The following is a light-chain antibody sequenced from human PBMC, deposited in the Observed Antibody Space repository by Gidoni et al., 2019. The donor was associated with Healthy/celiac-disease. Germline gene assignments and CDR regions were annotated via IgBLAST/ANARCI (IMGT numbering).Light chain of an antibody. V-gene: IGKV1-5*03. CDR3: QQYNSYPWT. CDR2: EAS. J-gene: IGKJ1*01. CDR1: QSISSW. Sequence: DIQMTPSPSTLSASVGDRVTITCRASQSISSWLNWYQQKPGKAPKLLIYEASSFESGVPSRFSGSGSGTEFTLTISSLQPDDFATYYCQQYNSYPWTFGQGTKVEIK.